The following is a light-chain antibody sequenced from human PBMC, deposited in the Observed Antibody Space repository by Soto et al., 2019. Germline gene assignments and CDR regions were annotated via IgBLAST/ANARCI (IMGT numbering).Light chain of an antibody. V-gene: IGKV3-11*01. CDR2: DVS. J-gene: IGKJ4*02. CDR1: QSVRGY. CDR3: QQRSSWPPRLT. Sequence: EVVLTQSPVTLSLSPGERATISCRASQSVRGYLVWYQQKPGQAPRIVIHDVSSRATGIHARFSGSGSGTDFTLTISSLEPEDFAVYYCQQRSSWPPRLTFGGGTRVEI.